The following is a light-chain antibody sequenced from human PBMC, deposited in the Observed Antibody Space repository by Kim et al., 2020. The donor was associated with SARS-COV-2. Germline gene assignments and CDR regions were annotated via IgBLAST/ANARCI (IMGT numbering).Light chain of an antibody. CDR1: SNIVGNQG. Sequence: RQTARLTCTGNSNIVGNQGAAWLQPHQGHPPKLLSYLNNIRPSGISERFSASRSGNTASLTITGLQPEDETYYYCSALDSSLSAYVFGTGTKVAVL. J-gene: IGLJ1*01. CDR2: LNN. CDR3: SALDSSLSAYV. V-gene: IGLV10-54*02.